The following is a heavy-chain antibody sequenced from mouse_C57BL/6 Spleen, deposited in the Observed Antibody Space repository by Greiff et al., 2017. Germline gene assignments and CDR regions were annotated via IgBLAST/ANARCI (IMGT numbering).Heavy chain of an antibody. CDR1: GFTFSDYG. CDR3: ARSPPYYYCSGYVYFDV. Sequence: EVKVVESGGGLVKPGGSLKLSCAASGFTFSDYGMHWVRQAPEKGLEWVAYISSGSSTIYYADTVKGRITIARDNAKNTQFLQMTSLRSEDTAMYDCARSPPYYYCSGYVYFDVWGTGTTVTVSS. V-gene: IGHV5-17*01. J-gene: IGHJ1*03. D-gene: IGHD1-1*01. CDR2: ISSGSSTI.